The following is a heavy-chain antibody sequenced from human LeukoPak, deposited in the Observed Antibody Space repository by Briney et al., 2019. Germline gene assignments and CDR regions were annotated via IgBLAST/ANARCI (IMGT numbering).Heavy chain of an antibody. CDR1: GFTFSSYA. CDR3: AKTRPLNSSSWSHGDY. D-gene: IGHD6-13*01. Sequence: GGSLGLSCAASGFTFSSYAMSWVRQAPGKGLEWVSAISGSGDSTYYGDSVKGRFTISRDNSKNTLYLQMNSLRAEDTAVYYCAKTRPLNSSSWSHGDYWGQGTLVTVSS. CDR2: ISGSGDST. J-gene: IGHJ4*02. V-gene: IGHV3-23*01.